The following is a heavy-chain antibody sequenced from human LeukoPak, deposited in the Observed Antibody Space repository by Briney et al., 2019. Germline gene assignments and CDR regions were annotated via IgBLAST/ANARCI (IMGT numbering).Heavy chain of an antibody. V-gene: IGHV4-59*08. CDR2: IYYSGST. CDR3: ARHVHSSGWAFDY. D-gene: IGHD6-19*01. J-gene: IGHJ4*02. CDR1: GGSISSYY. Sequence: SETLSPTCTVSGGSISSYYWSWIRQPPGKGLEWIGYIYYSGSTNYNPSLKSRVTISVDTSKNQFSLKLSSVTAADTAVYYCARHVHSSGWAFDYWGQGTLVTVSS.